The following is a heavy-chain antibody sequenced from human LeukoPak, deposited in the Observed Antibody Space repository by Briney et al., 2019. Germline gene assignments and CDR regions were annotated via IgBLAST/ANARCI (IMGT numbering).Heavy chain of an antibody. CDR2: IIPILGIA. CDR1: GGTFSSYA. J-gene: IGHJ3*02. CDR3: ARGGFWSGYYTEDDFDI. D-gene: IGHD3-3*01. Sequence: SVKVSCKASGGTFSSYAMSWVRQAPGQGLEWMGRIIPILGIAYYAQKFQGRVTITADKSTSTAYMELSSLRAEDTAVYYCARGGFWSGYYTEDDFDIWGEGTMVTVSS. V-gene: IGHV1-69*04.